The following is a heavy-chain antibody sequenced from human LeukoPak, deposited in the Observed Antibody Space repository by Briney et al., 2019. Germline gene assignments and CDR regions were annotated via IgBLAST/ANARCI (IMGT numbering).Heavy chain of an antibody. D-gene: IGHD1-1*01. CDR1: GFTISSDE. J-gene: IGHJ4*02. Sequence: GGSLRLSCAASGFTISSDEMNWARQAPGKGLEWVLHISSGGGAIYYADSVKGRFSISRDTAKNSLYLQMNSLRAEDTAIYYCARGGSSRPLAHWGQGTLATVSS. V-gene: IGHV3-48*03. CDR3: ARGGSSRPLAH. CDR2: ISSGGGAI.